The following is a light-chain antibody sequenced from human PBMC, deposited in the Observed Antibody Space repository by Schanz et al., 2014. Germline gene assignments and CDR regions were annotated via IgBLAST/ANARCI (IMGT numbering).Light chain of an antibody. J-gene: IGKJ5*01. V-gene: IGKV1-5*03. CDR3: QQYDFTPPN. CDR1: QSISSW. CDR2: QAS. Sequence: DIQMTQSPSTLSASVGDRVTITCRASQSISSWLAWYQQKPGKAPELLIHQASSLESGVPSRFSGSGSGTEFTLTISDLQPEDFATYYCQQYDFTPPNFGQGTRL.